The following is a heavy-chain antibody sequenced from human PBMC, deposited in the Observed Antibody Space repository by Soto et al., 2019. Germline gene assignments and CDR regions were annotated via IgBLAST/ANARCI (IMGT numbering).Heavy chain of an antibody. J-gene: IGHJ6*02. CDR1: GGTFSSYA. D-gene: IGHD3-16*01. CDR2: IIPIFGTA. V-gene: IGHV1-69*13. Sequence: ASVKVSCKASGGTFSSYAISWVRQAPGQGLEWMGGIIPIFGTANYAQKFQGRVTITADESTSTAYMELSSLRSEDTAVYYCAGPTLAGAEQTTVYGMDVWGQGTTVTVSS. CDR3: AGPTLAGAEQTTVYGMDV.